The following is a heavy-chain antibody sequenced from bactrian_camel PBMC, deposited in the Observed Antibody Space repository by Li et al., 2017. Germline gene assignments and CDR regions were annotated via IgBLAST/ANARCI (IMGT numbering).Heavy chain of an antibody. CDR2: INSGGTT. CDR3: VADPRPWWWVN. Sequence: VQLVESGGGLVQPGGSLRLSCAASGFTFAKSPMAWVRQAPGKGLEWVSAINSGGTTYHADSVKGRFTISRDDAKNTLFLRLNSLKTEDTAMYYCVADPRPWWWVNWGQGPRSPSP. D-gene: IGHD3*01. CDR1: GFTFAKSP. J-gene: IGHJ4*01. V-gene: IGHV3S31*01.